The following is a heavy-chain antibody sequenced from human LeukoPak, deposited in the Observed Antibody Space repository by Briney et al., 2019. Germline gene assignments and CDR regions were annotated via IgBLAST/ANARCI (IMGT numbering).Heavy chain of an antibody. CDR3: ARESLEIAAADY. J-gene: IGHJ4*02. V-gene: IGHV3-33*08. CDR1: GFTFSSYG. D-gene: IGHD6-13*01. CDR2: IWYVGSNK. Sequence: GGSLRLSCAASGFTFSSYGMHWVRQAPGKGLEWVAVIWYVGSNKYYADSVKGRFTISRDNSKNTLYLQMNSLRAEDTAVYYCARESLEIAAADYWGQGTLVTVSS.